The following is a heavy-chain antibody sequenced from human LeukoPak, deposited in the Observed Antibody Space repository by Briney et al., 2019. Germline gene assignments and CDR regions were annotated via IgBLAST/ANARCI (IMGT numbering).Heavy chain of an antibody. CDR3: ARWNYDDYGEYFDY. CDR2: IYSSGGT. Sequence: PSETLSLTCTVSGGSINSHYWSWIRQPAGQGLEWIGRIYSSGGTTYNPSLTSRVAMSVDTSKNQFSLKLSSVTAADTAVYYCARWNYDDYGEYFDYWGQGTLVTVSS. V-gene: IGHV4-4*07. D-gene: IGHD4-17*01. J-gene: IGHJ4*02. CDR1: GGSINSHY.